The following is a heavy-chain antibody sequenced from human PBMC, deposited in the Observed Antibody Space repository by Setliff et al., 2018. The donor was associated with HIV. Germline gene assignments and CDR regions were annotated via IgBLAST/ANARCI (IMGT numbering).Heavy chain of an antibody. CDR2: MSYDGNNK. CDR3: AWGILTGYLYYSDY. CDR1: GFIFSSYA. Sequence: GSLRLSCAASGFIFSSYAMHWVRQAPGKGIEWVAVMSYDGNNKYYADSVKGRFTISRDNSKNTLYLQMNSLKTEDTAVYYCAWGILTGYLYYSDYWGQGSLVTVSS. J-gene: IGHJ4*02. V-gene: IGHV3-30*07. D-gene: IGHD3-9*01.